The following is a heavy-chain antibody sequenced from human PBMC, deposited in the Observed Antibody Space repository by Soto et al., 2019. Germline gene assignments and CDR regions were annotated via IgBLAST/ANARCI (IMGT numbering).Heavy chain of an antibody. V-gene: IGHV1-46*01. Sequence: ASVKVSCKASGYTFTSYYMHWVRQAPGQGLEWMGIINPSGGSTSYAQKFQGRVTMTRDTSTATVSMELRNLKSDDTAVYYCVRDRLRGYDNSGFYSWGQGTLVTVSS. CDR2: INPSGGST. J-gene: IGHJ5*02. CDR3: VRDRLRGYDNSGFYS. D-gene: IGHD3-22*01. CDR1: GYTFTSYY.